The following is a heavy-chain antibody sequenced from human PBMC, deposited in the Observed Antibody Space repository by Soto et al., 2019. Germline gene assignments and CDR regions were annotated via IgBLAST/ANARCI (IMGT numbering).Heavy chain of an antibody. D-gene: IGHD2-15*01. CDR1: GYTFTGYY. Sequence: ASVKVSCKASGYTFTGYYMHWVRQAPGQGLERMGIINPSGGSTSYAQKFQGRVTMTRDTSTSTVYMELSSLRSEDTAVYYCARVYCSGGSCYGIDYWGQGTLVTVSS. CDR3: ARVYCSGGSCYGIDY. CDR2: INPSGGST. J-gene: IGHJ4*02. V-gene: IGHV1-46*01.